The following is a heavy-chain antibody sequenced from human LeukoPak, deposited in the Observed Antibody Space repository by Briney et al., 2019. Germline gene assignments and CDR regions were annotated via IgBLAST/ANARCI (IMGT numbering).Heavy chain of an antibody. CDR2: ISSNGGTT. D-gene: IGHD3-3*02. CDR3: ARSRGISASPNWFDP. Sequence: TGGSLRLSCAASGFTFSSYAMHWVRQAPGKGLDYVPGISSNGGTTYYANSVKGRFTISRDNSKNTLYLQMGSLRIEDMGVYYCARSRGISASPNWFDPWGQGTLVTVSS. V-gene: IGHV3-64*01. J-gene: IGHJ5*02. CDR1: GFTFSSYA.